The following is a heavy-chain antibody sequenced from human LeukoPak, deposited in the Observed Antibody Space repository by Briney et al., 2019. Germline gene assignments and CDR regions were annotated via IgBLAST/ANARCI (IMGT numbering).Heavy chain of an antibody. D-gene: IGHD1-20*01. CDR1: GFTFSIYA. V-gene: IGHV3-23*01. CDR3: AKVRTNWNDADFDY. J-gene: IGHJ4*02. CDR2: IIGSGGST. Sequence: PGGSLRLFCAASGFTFSIYAMRWGRQATGRGLEWVLSIIGSGGSTYYRDSVKGRFTISRDNSKVTLSLKMNSLRAEDTAVYYCAKVRTNWNDADFDYWGQGTLVTVSS.